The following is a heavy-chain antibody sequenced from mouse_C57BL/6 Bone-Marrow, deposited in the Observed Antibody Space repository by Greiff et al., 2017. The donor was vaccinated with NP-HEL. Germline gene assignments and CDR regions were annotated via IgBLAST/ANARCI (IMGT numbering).Heavy chain of an antibody. D-gene: IGHD1-1*01. V-gene: IGHV2-5*01. Sequence: VHLVESGPGLVQPSQSLSITCTVSGFSLTSYGVHWVRQSPGKGLEWLGVIWRGGSTDYNAAFMSRLSITKDNSKSQVFFNMNSLQADDHAIYYCAKYSLYYCGSGGYFDYWGQGPTLTASA. CDR3: AKYSLYYCGSGGYFDY. CDR2: IWRGGST. J-gene: IGHJ2*01. CDR1: GFSLTSYG.